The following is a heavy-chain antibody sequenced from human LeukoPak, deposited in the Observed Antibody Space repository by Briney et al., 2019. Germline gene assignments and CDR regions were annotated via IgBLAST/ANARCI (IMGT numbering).Heavy chain of an antibody. CDR3: ARDSDDAFDI. CDR2: INPNSGGT. J-gene: IGHJ3*02. V-gene: IGHV1-2*02. Sequence: ASVKVSCKASGYTFPGYYMHWLRQAPGQGLEWMGWINPNSGGTNYAQKFQGRVTMTRDTSISTAYMELSRLRSDDTAVYYCARDSDDAFDIWGQGTMVTVSS. CDR1: GYTFPGYY.